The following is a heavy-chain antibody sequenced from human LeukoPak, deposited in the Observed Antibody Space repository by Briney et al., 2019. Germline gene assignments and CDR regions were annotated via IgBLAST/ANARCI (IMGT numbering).Heavy chain of an antibody. CDR2: MNPNSGNT. CDR3: ARVGYSSSWYGLGYYYMDV. J-gene: IGHJ6*03. Sequence: ASVKVSCKASGGTFSSYAISWVRQATGQGLEWMGWMNPNSGNTGYAQKFQGRVTITRNTSISTAYMELSSLRSEDTAVYYCARVGYSSSWYGLGYYYMDVWGKGTTVTVSS. D-gene: IGHD6-13*01. V-gene: IGHV1-8*03. CDR1: GGTFSSYA.